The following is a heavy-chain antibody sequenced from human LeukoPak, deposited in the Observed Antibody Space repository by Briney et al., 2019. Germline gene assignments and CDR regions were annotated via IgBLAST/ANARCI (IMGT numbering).Heavy chain of an antibody. CDR3: AKGGDYGDYGAYFDY. D-gene: IGHD4-17*01. J-gene: IGHJ4*02. Sequence: GGSLRLSCAASGFTFSSYALSWVRQAPGKGLEWVSAISGSGGTTYYPDSAKGRFTISRDNSRNTLYLQMNSLRAEDTAVYYCAKGGDYGDYGAYFDYWGQGTLVTVSS. V-gene: IGHV3-23*01. CDR1: GFTFSSYA. CDR2: ISGSGGTT.